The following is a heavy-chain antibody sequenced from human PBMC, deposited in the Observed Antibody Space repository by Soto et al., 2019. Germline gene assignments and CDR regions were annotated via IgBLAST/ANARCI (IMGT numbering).Heavy chain of an antibody. V-gene: IGHV4-34*01. D-gene: IGHD3-3*01. CDR3: ARTGRTIFGVVIFFDP. CDR1: GGSFSGYY. J-gene: IGHJ5*02. Sequence: PSETLSLTCAVYGGSFSGYYWSWIRQPPGKGLEWIGEINHSGSTNYNPSLKSRVTISVDTSKNQFSLKLSSVTAADTAVYYCARTGRTIFGVVIFFDPWGQGTLVTVSS. CDR2: INHSGST.